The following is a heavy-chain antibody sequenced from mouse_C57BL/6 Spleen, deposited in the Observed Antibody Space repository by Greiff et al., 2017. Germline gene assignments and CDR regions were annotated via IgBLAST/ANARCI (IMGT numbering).Heavy chain of an antibody. V-gene: IGHV1-61*01. D-gene: IGHD1-1*01. CDR1: GYTFTSYW. Sequence: QVHVKQPGAELVRPGSSVKLSCKASGYTFTSYWMDWVKQRPGQGLEWIGNIYPSDSETHYNQKFKDKATLTVDKSSSTAYMQLSSLTSEDSAVYYCARYPTVVAGDYWGQGTTLTVSS. CDR2: IYPSDSET. CDR3: ARYPTVVAGDY. J-gene: IGHJ2*01.